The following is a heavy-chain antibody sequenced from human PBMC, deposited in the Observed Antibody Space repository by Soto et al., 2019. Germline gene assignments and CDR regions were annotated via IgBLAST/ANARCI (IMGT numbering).Heavy chain of an antibody. CDR3: AWGGHYYYYGMDV. V-gene: IGHV1-46*01. J-gene: IGHJ6*02. Sequence: QVQLVQSGAEVKKPGASVKVSCKASGYTFTSYYMHWVRQAPGQGLEWMGIINPSGGSTSYAQKFHXRIXMTRDTSTSTVYMELSSLRSEDTAVYYCAWGGHYYYYGMDVWGQGTTVTVSS. CDR2: INPSGGST. D-gene: IGHD3-16*01. CDR1: GYTFTSYY.